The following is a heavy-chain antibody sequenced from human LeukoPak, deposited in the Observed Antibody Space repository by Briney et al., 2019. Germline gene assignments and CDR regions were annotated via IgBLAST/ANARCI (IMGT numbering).Heavy chain of an antibody. CDR3: ARDLMGIAYRGAFYY. V-gene: IGHV3-21*04. J-gene: IGHJ4*02. CDR1: GFTFNSYT. D-gene: IGHD6-13*01. Sequence: GGSLRLSCAASGFTFNSYTLNWVRQAPGKGLEWVSSIDSSSSYIYYADSVKGRFTISRDNAKNSLYLQMNSLRAEDTAVYYCARDLMGIAYRGAFYYWGQGTLVTVSS. CDR2: IDSSSSYI.